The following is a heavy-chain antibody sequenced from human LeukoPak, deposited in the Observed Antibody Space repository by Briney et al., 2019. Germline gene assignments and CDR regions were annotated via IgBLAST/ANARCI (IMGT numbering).Heavy chain of an antibody. CDR3: ARTYSSSPYYYYMDV. CDR2: INTDGSST. D-gene: IGHD6-6*01. Sequence: GGSLRLSCAASGFTFSSYWMHWVRQAPGKGLVWVSRINTDGSSTSYADSVKGRFTISRDNAKNTLYLQMNSLRAEDTAVYYCARTYSSSPYYYYMDVWGKGTTVTVSS. CDR1: GFTFSSYW. V-gene: IGHV3-74*01. J-gene: IGHJ6*03.